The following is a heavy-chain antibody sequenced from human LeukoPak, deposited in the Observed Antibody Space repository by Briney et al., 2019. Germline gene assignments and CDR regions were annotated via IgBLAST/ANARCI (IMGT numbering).Heavy chain of an antibody. Sequence: GASLRLSCGASGFTFSRFAMNWVRQAPGKGLEWISYISSSGSIIYYADSMKGRFNVSRDNAKNSLYLQINSLSAEDTAVYYCARDPISYYYYMDVWGKGTPVFVSS. D-gene: IGHD3-16*01. CDR2: ISSSGSII. V-gene: IGHV3-48*01. CDR1: GFTFSRFA. CDR3: ARDPISYYYYMDV. J-gene: IGHJ6*03.